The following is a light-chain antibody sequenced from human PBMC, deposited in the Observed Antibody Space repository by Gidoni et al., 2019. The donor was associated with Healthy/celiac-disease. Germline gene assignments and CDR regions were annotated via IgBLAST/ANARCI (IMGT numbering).Light chain of an antibody. J-gene: IGLJ3*02. CDR1: ALPEQY. CDR3: QSADSSGSWV. Sequence: SYELTQPPSVSVSPGQTARITCSADALPEQYAYWYQQKPGQAPVLVIYKDSERPSGIPERFSGSSSGTTVTLTISGVQAADEADYYCQSADSSGSWVFGGGTKLTVL. CDR2: KDS. V-gene: IGLV3-25*03.